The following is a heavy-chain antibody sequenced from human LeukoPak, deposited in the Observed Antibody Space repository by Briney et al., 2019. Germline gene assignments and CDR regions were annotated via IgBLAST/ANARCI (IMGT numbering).Heavy chain of an antibody. Sequence: SETLSLTCAVYGGTFSGYYWSWIRQPPGKGLEWIGEINHSGSTNFNPSLKSRVTISVDTSKNQFSLKLSSVTAEDTAVYYCARDRLHYGEYEKTFDYWGQGTLVTVSS. CDR1: GGTFSGYY. J-gene: IGHJ4*02. CDR2: INHSGST. CDR3: ARDRLHYGEYEKTFDY. V-gene: IGHV4-34*01. D-gene: IGHD4-17*01.